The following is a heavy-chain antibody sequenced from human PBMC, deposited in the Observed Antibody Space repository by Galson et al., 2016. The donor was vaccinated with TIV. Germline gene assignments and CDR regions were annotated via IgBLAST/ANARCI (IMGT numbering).Heavy chain of an antibody. Sequence: SLRLSCAASGFTFSNFWIHWVRQSQGKGPVWVSRINGDGSSTTYADSVKGRFTISRDNAENTLYLQMNSLRVDDTAVYYCARAGDWLGVYGLDVWGQGTTVTVSS. CDR1: GFTFSNFW. CDR2: INGDGSST. CDR3: ARAGDWLGVYGLDV. V-gene: IGHV3-74*01. D-gene: IGHD3/OR15-3a*01. J-gene: IGHJ6*02.